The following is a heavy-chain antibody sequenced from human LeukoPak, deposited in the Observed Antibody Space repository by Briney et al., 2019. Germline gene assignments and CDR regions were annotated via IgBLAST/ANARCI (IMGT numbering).Heavy chain of an antibody. J-gene: IGHJ3*02. CDR3: ARDDGRYFDRLGHDAFDI. CDR1: GGTFSTYA. V-gene: IGHV1-69*13. CDR2: IIPIFGTS. Sequence: SVKVSCKASGGTFSTYAISWVRQAPGQRLGWMGGIIPIFGTSNYAQKFQGRVTITADESTSTAYMELSSLRSEDTAVYYCARDDGRYFDRLGHDAFDIWGQGTLVTVSS. D-gene: IGHD3-9*01.